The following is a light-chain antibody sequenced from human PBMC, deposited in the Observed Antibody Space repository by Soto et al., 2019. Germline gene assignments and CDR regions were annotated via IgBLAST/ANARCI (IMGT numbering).Light chain of an antibody. V-gene: IGLV2-14*01. CDR1: SSDVGGYNY. J-gene: IGLJ1*01. CDR2: DVS. Sequence: TVHPSVSRYTKKKRTISCTGTSSDVGGYNYVSWYQQHPGKAPKFMIYDVSNRPSGVSNRFSGSKSGNTASLTISGLQAEDEADYYCRSYTTSNTRQIVFGTGTKVTFL. CDR3: RSYTTSNTRQIV.